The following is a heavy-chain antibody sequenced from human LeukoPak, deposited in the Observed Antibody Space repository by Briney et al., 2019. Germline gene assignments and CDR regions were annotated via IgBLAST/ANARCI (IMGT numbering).Heavy chain of an antibody. CDR3: ARDRRDYDYVWGSYRTSYHFDY. D-gene: IGHD3-16*02. Sequence: SSETLSLTCGVYGGSFSGYYWSCIRQPPGKGLEWIGEINHSGSTNYNPSLKSRVTISVDTSKNQFSLKLSSVTAADTAVYYCARDRRDYDYVWGSYRTSYHFDYWGQGTLVTVSS. CDR2: INHSGST. V-gene: IGHV4-34*01. CDR1: GGSFSGYY. J-gene: IGHJ4*02.